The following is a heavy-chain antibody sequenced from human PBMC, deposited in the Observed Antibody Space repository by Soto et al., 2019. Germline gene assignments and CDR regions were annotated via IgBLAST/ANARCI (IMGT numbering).Heavy chain of an antibody. CDR3: ARERVVLLWFGDGNWFDP. Sequence: PSETLSLTCTVSGGSISSSSYYWGWIRQPPGKGLEWIGSIYYSGSTYYNPSLKSRVTISVDTSKNQFSLKLSSVTAADTAVYYCARERVVLLWFGDGNWFDPWGQGTLVTVSS. CDR1: GGSISSSSYY. V-gene: IGHV4-39*02. J-gene: IGHJ5*02. D-gene: IGHD3-10*01. CDR2: IYYSGST.